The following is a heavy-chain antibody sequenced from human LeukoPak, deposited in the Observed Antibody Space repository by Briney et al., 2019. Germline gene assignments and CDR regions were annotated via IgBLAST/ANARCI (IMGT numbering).Heavy chain of an antibody. CDR2: ISGSGGST. J-gene: IGHJ1*01. CDR1: GFTFSSYA. CDR3: VYSSSWYRYFQH. V-gene: IGHV3-23*01. Sequence: GGSLRLSCAASGFTFSSYAMSWVRQAPGKGLEWVSAISGSGGSTYYADSVKGRFTISRDNSKNTLYLQMNSLRAEDTAVYYCVYSSSWYRYFQHWGQGTLVTVSS. D-gene: IGHD6-13*01.